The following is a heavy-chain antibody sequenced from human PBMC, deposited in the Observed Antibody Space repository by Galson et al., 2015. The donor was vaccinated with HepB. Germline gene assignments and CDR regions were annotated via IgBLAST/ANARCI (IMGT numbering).Heavy chain of an antibody. V-gene: IGHV4-59*01. CDR3: ARVGNCGGDCYWVDY. J-gene: IGHJ4*02. Sequence: ETLSLTCTVSGGSISSYYWSWIRQPPGKGLEWIGYIYYSGSTNYNPSLKSRVTISVDTSKNQFSLKLSSVTAADTAVYYCARVGNCGGDCYWVDYWGQGSLVTVSS. D-gene: IGHD2-21*02. CDR1: GGSISSYY. CDR2: IYYSGST.